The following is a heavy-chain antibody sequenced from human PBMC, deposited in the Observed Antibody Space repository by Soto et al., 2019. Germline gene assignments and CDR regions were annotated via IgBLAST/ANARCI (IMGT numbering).Heavy chain of an antibody. V-gene: IGHV2-5*02. Sequence: QITLKESGPSPVKPTQTLTVTCTFSGFSLSNSGVGVAWIRQPPGKALEWLALIYGDNDKRYSPSLKTRLTITKDTPKYQVVLTMTNMDPVATPTYFCAHCTLPASGEYDPGTSQVFASWGQGTLVTVSS. J-gene: IGHJ4*02. CDR3: AHCTLPASGEYDPGTSQVFAS. D-gene: IGHD4-17*01. CDR2: IYGDNDK. CDR1: GFSLSNSGVG.